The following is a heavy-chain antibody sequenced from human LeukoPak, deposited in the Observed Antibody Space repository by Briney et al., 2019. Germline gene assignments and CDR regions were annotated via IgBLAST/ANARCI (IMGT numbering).Heavy chain of an antibody. J-gene: IGHJ4*02. CDR1: GYRFSSYW. CDR2: IYPRDSDT. D-gene: IGHD6-19*01. CDR3: ASSVEVAGGRCFDY. Sequence: GESLKISCKGSGYRFSSYWIGWVRQMPGKGLGWMGIIYPRDSDTRYSPSFQGQVTISVDKSISTAYLQWSSLEASGTAMYYCASSVEVAGGRCFDYWGQGTLVTVSS. V-gene: IGHV5-51*01.